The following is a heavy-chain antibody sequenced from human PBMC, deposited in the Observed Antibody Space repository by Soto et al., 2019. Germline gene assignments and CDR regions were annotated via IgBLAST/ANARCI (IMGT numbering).Heavy chain of an antibody. CDR1: GFRFSDYP. V-gene: IGHV3-48*03. Sequence: GGSLRLSCVGSGFRFSDYPLNWVRQAPGQGLEWVANINRRGGTIYYADSVKGRFTISRDNAKNSLYLQMNSLRAEDTAVYYCARTPGIVGTASLHAFDIWGQGTMVTV. CDR2: INRRGGTI. CDR3: ARTPGIVGTASLHAFDI. D-gene: IGHD1-26*01. J-gene: IGHJ3*02.